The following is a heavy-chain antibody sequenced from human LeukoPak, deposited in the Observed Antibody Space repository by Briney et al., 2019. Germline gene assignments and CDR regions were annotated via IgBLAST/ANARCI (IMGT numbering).Heavy chain of an antibody. Sequence: GASVKVSCKASGYTFTSYGISWVRQAPGQGLEWMGWISAYNGNTNYAQKPQGRVTMTTDTSTSTAYMEMRSLRSDDTAVYYCAILVGGLTGPDAFDIWGQGTMVTVSS. CDR2: ISAYNGNT. CDR3: AILVGGLTGPDAFDI. CDR1: GYTFTSYG. D-gene: IGHD3-9*01. J-gene: IGHJ3*02. V-gene: IGHV1-18*01.